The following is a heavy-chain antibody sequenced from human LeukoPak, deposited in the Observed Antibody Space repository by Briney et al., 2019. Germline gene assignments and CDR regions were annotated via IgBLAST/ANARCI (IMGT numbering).Heavy chain of an antibody. V-gene: IGHV4-39*07. D-gene: IGHD3-22*01. J-gene: IGHJ4*02. CDR3: ARDEGSAYPFDY. Sequence: SETLSLTCTVSGGSISSSRYYWGWIRQPPGKGLEWIGSIYYSGSTYYNPSLKSRVTISVDTSKNQFSLNLNSVTAADTAVYFCARDEGSAYPFDYWGQGTLVTVSS. CDR1: GGSISSSRYY. CDR2: IYYSGST.